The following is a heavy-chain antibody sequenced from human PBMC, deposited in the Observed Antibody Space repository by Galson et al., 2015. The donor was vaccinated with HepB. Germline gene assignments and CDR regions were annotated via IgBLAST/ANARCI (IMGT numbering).Heavy chain of an antibody. CDR1: GYSFTNYG. V-gene: IGHV1-18*01. Sequence: SVKVSCKASGYSFTNYGVSWVRRAPGQGLEWMGWISGYSGDANYAQNLQGRVTMTTETSTNTAYLELKSLKSDDTALYYCARARYSSSSPDYWGQETLVTVSS. CDR2: ISGYSGDA. CDR3: ARARYSSSSPDY. D-gene: IGHD6-6*01. J-gene: IGHJ4*02.